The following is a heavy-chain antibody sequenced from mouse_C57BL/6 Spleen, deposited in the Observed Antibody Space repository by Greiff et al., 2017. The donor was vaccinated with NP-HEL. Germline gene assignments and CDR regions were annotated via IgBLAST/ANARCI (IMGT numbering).Heavy chain of an antibody. D-gene: IGHD2-2*01. V-gene: IGHV14-3*01. J-gene: IGHJ1*03. CDR3: ASDYGYDVGYFDV. CDR2: IDPANGNT. Sequence: EVNLVESVAELVRPGASVKLSCTASGFNIKNTYMHWVKQRPEQGLEWIGRIDPANGNTKYAPKFQGKATITADTSSNTAYLQLSSLTSEDTAIYYCASDYGYDVGYFDVWGTGTTVTVSS. CDR1: GFNIKNTY.